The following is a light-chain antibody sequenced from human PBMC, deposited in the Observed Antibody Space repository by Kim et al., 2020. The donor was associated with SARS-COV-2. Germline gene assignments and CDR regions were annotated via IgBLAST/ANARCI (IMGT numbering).Light chain of an antibody. V-gene: IGLV3-19*01. J-gene: IGLJ3*02. CDR3: NSRDSSGNHLV. Sequence: SSELTQDPAVSVALGQTVRITCQGDSLRTYYGNWFQQKPGQAPLLVIYGKNNRPSGIPDRFSGSTSGNTASLTITGAQAEDEADYYCNSRDSSGNHLVFGGGTKLTVL. CDR1: SLRTYY. CDR2: GKN.